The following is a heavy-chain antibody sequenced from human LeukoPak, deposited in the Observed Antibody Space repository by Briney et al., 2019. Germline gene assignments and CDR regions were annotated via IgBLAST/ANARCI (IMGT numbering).Heavy chain of an antibody. CDR3: ASRSSWSRGRYYYGMDV. D-gene: IGHD6-13*01. J-gene: IGHJ6*02. V-gene: IGHV3-21*01. CDR1: GFTFSSYS. Sequence: PGGSLGLSCAASGFTFSSYSMNWVRQAPGKGLEWVSSISSSSSYIYYADSVKGRFTISRDNAKNSLYLQMNSLRAEDTAVYYCASRSSWSRGRYYYGMDVWGQGTTVTVSS. CDR2: ISSSSSYI.